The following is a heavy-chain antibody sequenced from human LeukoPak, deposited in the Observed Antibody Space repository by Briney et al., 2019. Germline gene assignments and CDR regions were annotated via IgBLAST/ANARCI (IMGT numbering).Heavy chain of an antibody. Sequence: QAGGSLRLSCEGSAFIFSGHWMNWVRQTPGKGLEWVASIKEDGSERQYVDSVKGRFSISRDNTKGSLFLQLNSLRAEDTAVYYCVKDSPPRYSVSPPAYWGQGTLVTVSS. CDR2: IKEDGSER. D-gene: IGHD1-26*01. CDR1: AFIFSGHW. V-gene: IGHV3-7*03. J-gene: IGHJ4*02. CDR3: VKDSPPRYSVSPPAY.